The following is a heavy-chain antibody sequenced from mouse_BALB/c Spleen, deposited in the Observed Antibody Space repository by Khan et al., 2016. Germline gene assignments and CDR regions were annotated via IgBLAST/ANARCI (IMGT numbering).Heavy chain of an antibody. Sequence: EVQLLETGGGLVQPKGSLKLSCVVSGFTFNTYSMNWVRQAPGKGLEWVARIRSKSKNFATHYVDSVKGRFTISRDDSQRMLYLQMNNLKTEDTAMYYCVREDEPYARDCWGQGTSVTVSS. CDR2: IRSKSKNFAT. CDR1: GFTFNTYS. V-gene: IGHV10-1*02. J-gene: IGHJ4*01. CDR3: VREDEPYARDC.